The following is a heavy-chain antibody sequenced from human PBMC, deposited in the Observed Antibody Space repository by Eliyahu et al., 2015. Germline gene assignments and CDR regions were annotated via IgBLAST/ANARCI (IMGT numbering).Heavy chain of an antibody. Sequence: PGKGLEWVSYISSSSTTMYYADSVKGRFTISRDNAKNSLFLQMNSLRAEDTAVYYCARGATGDRLGYWGQGTLVTVSS. CDR2: ISSSSTTM. D-gene: IGHD3-10*01. J-gene: IGHJ4*02. CDR3: ARGATGDRLGY. V-gene: IGHV3-48*04.